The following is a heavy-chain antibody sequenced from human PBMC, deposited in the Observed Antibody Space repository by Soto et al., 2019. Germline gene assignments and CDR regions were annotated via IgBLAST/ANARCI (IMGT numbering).Heavy chain of an antibody. Sequence: QVQLVESGGGVVQPGRSLRLSCAASGFTFSSYGMHWVRQAPGKGLEWVAVIWYDGSNKYYADSVKGRFTISRDNSKNTLYLQMNSRRAEDTAVYYCATVTTFNDYGDYGGDYWGQGTLVTVSS. CDR2: IWYDGSNK. CDR1: GFTFSSYG. J-gene: IGHJ4*02. CDR3: ATVTTFNDYGDYGGDY. D-gene: IGHD4-17*01. V-gene: IGHV3-33*01.